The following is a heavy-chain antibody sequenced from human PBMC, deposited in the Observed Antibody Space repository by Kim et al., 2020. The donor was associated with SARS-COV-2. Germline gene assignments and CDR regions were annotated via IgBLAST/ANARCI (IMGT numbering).Heavy chain of an antibody. V-gene: IGHV1-2*02. CDR3: APSFDY. Sequence: PTSGGTNYAQKFQGRVTMTRETSISTAYMGLSRLRSDDTAVYYCAPSFDYWGQGTLVTVSS. J-gene: IGHJ4*02. CDR2: PTSGGT.